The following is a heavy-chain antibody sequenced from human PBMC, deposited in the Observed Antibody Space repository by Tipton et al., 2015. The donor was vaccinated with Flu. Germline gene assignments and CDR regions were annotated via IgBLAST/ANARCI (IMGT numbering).Heavy chain of an antibody. D-gene: IGHD3-3*01. CDR3: ARGCDFWSGGEYYFDY. Sequence: TLSLTCTVSGGSISSYYWSWIRQPAGKGLEWIGRIYTSGSTNYNPSLKSRVTMSVDTSKNQFPLKLSSVTAADTAVYYCARGCDFWSGGEYYFDYWGQGTLVTVSS. J-gene: IGHJ4*02. V-gene: IGHV4-4*07. CDR2: IYTSGST. CDR1: GGSISSYY.